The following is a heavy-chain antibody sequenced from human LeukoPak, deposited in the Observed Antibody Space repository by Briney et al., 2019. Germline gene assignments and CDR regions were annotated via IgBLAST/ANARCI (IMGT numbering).Heavy chain of an antibody. Sequence: GGSLSLSCAASGFTFSSYAMSWVRQAPGKGLEWVSSISSSSSYIYYADSVKGRFTISRDNAKNSLYLQMNSLRAEDTAVYYCARDAEQLGQDGALDIWGQGTMVTVSS. CDR3: ARDAEQLGQDGALDI. V-gene: IGHV3-21*01. D-gene: IGHD6-6*01. CDR2: ISSSSSYI. CDR1: GFTFSSYA. J-gene: IGHJ3*02.